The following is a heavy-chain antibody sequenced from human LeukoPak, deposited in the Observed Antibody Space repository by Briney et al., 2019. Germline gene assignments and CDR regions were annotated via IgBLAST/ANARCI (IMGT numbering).Heavy chain of an antibody. V-gene: IGHV4-34*01. Sequence: PSETLSLTCAVYGGSFSGYYWNWIRQPPGKGLEWIGEINHSGRTNYNPSLKSRVTISVDTSKKQFSLKLSSVTAADTAVYYCARQSQYSGYQAPDYWGQGTLVTVSS. CDR1: GGSFSGYY. CDR3: ARQSQYSGYQAPDY. J-gene: IGHJ4*02. D-gene: IGHD5-12*01. CDR2: INHSGRT.